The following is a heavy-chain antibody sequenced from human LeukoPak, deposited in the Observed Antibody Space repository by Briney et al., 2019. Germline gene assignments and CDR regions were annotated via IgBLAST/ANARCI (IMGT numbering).Heavy chain of an antibody. CDR1: GYTFTAYS. J-gene: IGHJ3*02. CDR2: LNPNSGGT. D-gene: IGHD6-19*01. CDR3: ASSLGSSVPRGSFDI. V-gene: IGHV1-2*02. Sequence: GASVKVSCKSSGYTFTAYSMHWVRQAPGQGLEWMGWLNPNSGGTKYAQKFQGRITMTRDTSINTAYMGLSRLTSDDTAVYFCASSLGSSVPRGSFDIWGQGTLVTVSS.